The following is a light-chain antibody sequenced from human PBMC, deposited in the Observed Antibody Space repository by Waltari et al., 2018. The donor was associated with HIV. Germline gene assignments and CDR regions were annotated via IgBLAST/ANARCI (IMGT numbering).Light chain of an antibody. Sequence: QSVLTQPPSASGTPGQRVTISCSGGRSNIGATAVKWYQQLPGMAPKLLIYSTDQRPSGVPDRFSGSKSDTSASLAISGLHSEDEADYYCAAWDVSLNAYVFGTGTTVTVL. CDR3: AAWDVSLNAYV. V-gene: IGLV1-44*01. CDR2: STD. J-gene: IGLJ1*01. CDR1: RSNIGATA.